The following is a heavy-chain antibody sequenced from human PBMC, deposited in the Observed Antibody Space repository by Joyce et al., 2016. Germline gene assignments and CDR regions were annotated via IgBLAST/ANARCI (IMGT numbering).Heavy chain of an antibody. CDR1: GFIFSSYS. CDR3: ARDVLTTVTKAYGY. V-gene: IGHV3-21*01. Sequence: EVQLVESGGGLVKPGESLRLSCTASGFIFSSYSMTWVRQAPGKGLEWVLSISSDNTYTFHADSVKGRFTISRDNARNSLYLQMNSLRAEDTAVYYCARDVLTTVTKAYGYWGQGTLVAVSS. CDR2: ISSDNTYT. D-gene: IGHD4-11*01. J-gene: IGHJ4*02.